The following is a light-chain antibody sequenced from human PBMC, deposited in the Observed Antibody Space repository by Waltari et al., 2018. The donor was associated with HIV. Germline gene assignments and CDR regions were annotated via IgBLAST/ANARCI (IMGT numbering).Light chain of an antibody. CDR2: KDN. CDR3: AVWDESLDGWL. V-gene: IGLV1-47*01. Sequence: QSELTQSPSASGTPGQRITISCSGSSSNIERNYVYWYKQFPGATPKVLIYKDNERPSGGPDRISGSKSGTSASLLVSGLRSDDEADYYCAVWDESLDGWLFGGGTKLTVL. J-gene: IGLJ3*02. CDR1: SSNIERNY.